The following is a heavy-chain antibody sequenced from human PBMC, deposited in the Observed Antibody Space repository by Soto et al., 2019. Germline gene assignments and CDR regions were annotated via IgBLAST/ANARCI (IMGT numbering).Heavy chain of an antibody. J-gene: IGHJ6*02. CDR2: IYYSGST. CDR3: ARVKSAVAGTDYYGLDV. D-gene: IGHD6-19*01. Sequence: SETMSLTCTVSGGSISSYYWSWIRQPPGKGLEWLGYIYYSGSTNYNPCLKSRVTISVDTSKNQFTLKLSSVTAADTAVYYCARVKSAVAGTDYYGLDVWGQGTTVTVSS. CDR1: GGSISSYY. V-gene: IGHV4-59*01.